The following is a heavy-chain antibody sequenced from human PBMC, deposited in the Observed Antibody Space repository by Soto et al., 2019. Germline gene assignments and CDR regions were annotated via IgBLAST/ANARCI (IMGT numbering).Heavy chain of an antibody. J-gene: IGHJ4*02. V-gene: IGHV1-18*01. CDR2: INTSSGQP. D-gene: IGHD2-21*02. Sequence: ASVKVSFKASGYTFTTLGINWLRQAPGQRLEWMGWINTSSGQPNYAQKFQGRVTMTTDTSTGTAYMEMRSLTSDDTAVYYCARKKCIGDCYSFDYWGQGTLVTVSS. CDR1: GYTFTTLG. CDR3: ARKKCIGDCYSFDY.